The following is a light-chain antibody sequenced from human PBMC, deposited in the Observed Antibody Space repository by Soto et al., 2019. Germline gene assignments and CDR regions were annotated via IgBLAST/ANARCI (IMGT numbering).Light chain of an antibody. CDR3: QQSHSTPPT. V-gene: IGKV1-39*01. Sequence: DIHMAQSPPSLSASVGDRVTITCRASHNIVTYLNWYQQKPGKAPSLLIYEASHLQSGVPFRVVGSGSGTDFTLTIDNLKHEDSANYYGQQSHSTPPTFGPGTKLEIK. CDR2: EAS. J-gene: IGKJ2*01. CDR1: HNIVTY.